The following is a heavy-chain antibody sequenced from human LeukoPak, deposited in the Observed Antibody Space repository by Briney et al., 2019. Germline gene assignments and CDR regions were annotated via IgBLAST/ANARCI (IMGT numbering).Heavy chain of an antibody. CDR2: ISGSGGST. CDR1: GFTFSSYA. D-gene: IGHD3-10*01. J-gene: IGHJ4*02. CDR3: TRSYSGSNSYDYFDY. V-gene: IGHV3-23*01. Sequence: GGSLRLSCAASGFTFSSYAMSWVRQAPGKGLEWVSAISGSGGSTYYADSVKGRFTISRDNSKNTLYLQMNSLKTEDTAVYYCTRSYSGSNSYDYFDYWGQGTLVTVSS.